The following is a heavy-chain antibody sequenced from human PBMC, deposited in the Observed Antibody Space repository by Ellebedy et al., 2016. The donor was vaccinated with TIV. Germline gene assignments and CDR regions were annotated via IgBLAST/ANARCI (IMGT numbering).Heavy chain of an antibody. D-gene: IGHD2-2*01. CDR1: GYTFTDYY. Sequence: ASVKVSCKASGYTFTDYYMHWVRQAPGQGLEWMGWINPNSGGTNYAQKFQGRVTMTRDTSISTAYMELSRLRSDDTAVYYCARDSTSYNWFDPWGQGTLVTVSS. J-gene: IGHJ5*02. V-gene: IGHV1-2*02. CDR2: INPNSGGT. CDR3: ARDSTSYNWFDP.